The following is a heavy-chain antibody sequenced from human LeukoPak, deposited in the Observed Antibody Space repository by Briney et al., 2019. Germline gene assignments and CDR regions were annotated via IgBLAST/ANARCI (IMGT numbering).Heavy chain of an antibody. CDR2: IYPGDSDT. Sequence: GESLKISCKGSGYSFTTYWIGWVRQMPGKGLEWMGIIYPGDSDTRYSPSFQGQVTISADKSISTAYLQWSSLKASDTAMYYCARHFMKLGNIVPDRYWGQGTLVTVSS. V-gene: IGHV5-51*01. CDR1: GYSFTTYW. D-gene: IGHD7-27*01. CDR3: ARHFMKLGNIVPDRY. J-gene: IGHJ4*02.